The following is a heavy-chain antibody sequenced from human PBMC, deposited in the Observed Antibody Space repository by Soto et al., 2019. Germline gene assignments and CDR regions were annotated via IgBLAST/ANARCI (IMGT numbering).Heavy chain of an antibody. Sequence: PRESLKISCKTSGYSFISYWVAWVRQKPGKGLEWMGTFYPGDSTSTYSPPFQGQVTISVDKSISTAYLHLSSLKASDTAMYYCARIIGYCRNNDCSWTFDIWGQGTTVTVS. V-gene: IGHV5-51*01. CDR3: ARIIGYCRNNDCSWTFDI. D-gene: IGHD2-2*03. CDR2: FYPGDSTS. J-gene: IGHJ3*02. CDR1: GYSFISYW.